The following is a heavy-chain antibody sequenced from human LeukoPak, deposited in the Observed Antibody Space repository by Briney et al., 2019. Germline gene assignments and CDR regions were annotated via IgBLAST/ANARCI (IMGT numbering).Heavy chain of an antibody. Sequence: SETLSLTCTVSGGSISSYYWSWIRQPPGKGLEWIGYIYYSGSTNYNPSLKSRVTISVDTSKNQFSLKLSSVTAADTAVYYCARGATYYYDASYFDYWGQGTLVTVSS. CDR2: IYYSGST. V-gene: IGHV4-59*01. CDR1: GGSISSYY. J-gene: IGHJ4*02. D-gene: IGHD3-22*01. CDR3: ARGATYYYDASYFDY.